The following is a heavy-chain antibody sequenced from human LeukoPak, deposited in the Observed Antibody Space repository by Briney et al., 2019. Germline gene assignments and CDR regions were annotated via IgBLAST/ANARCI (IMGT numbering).Heavy chain of an antibody. D-gene: IGHD2-15*01. Sequence: PSQTLSPTCTVSGGSISSGSYYWSWIRQPPGKGLEWIGEINHSGSTNYNPSLKSRVTISVDTSKNQFSLKLSSVTAVDTAVYYCAHRGGSRSYYYYYMDVWGKGTTVTVSS. CDR1: GGSISSGSYY. J-gene: IGHJ6*03. CDR2: INHSGST. V-gene: IGHV4-39*07. CDR3: AHRGGSRSYYYYYMDV.